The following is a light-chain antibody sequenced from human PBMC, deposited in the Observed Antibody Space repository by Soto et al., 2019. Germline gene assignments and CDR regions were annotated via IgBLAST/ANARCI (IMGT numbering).Light chain of an antibody. CDR1: HSVSRY. J-gene: IGKJ4*01. CDR2: DAS. Sequence: EIVFTQSPATLSLSPGERATLSCRASHSVSRYLAWYQQKPGQAPRLLMYDASNRATGIPARFRGSGSGTDFTLTISSLEPEDFAVYYCQQRSNWPLTFGGGTKVEIK. V-gene: IGKV3-11*01. CDR3: QQRSNWPLT.